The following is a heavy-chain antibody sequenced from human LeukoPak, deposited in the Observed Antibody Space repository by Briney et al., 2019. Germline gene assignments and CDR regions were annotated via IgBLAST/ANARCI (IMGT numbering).Heavy chain of an antibody. J-gene: IGHJ4*02. CDR1: GYTFTAYY. CDR2: INPNTGDT. Sequence: ASVKVSCKASGYTFTAYYIHWVRQAPGQGLEWMGWINPNTGDTNFAQRFQGRVTMTRDTSINTDYLELSSLRSDDTAMYYCAREGAPQLSSYFDHWGQGTLVTVSS. V-gene: IGHV1-2*02. CDR3: AREGAPQLSSYFDH. D-gene: IGHD1-1*01.